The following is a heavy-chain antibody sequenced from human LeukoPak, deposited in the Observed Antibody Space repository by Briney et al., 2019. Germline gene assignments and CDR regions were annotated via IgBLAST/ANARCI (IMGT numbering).Heavy chain of an antibody. V-gene: IGHV4-39*01. CDR2: VFYTGNT. Sequence: SETLSLTCAVSGGSISSDSYLWGWIRQPPGKGLEWIGSVFYTGNTFYSPSLKSRVTLSVDTSKNQFSLRLTSVTAADAAVYYCARILRDGHNDPFVYWGQGTLVTVSS. CDR3: ARILRDGHNDPFVY. J-gene: IGHJ4*02. CDR1: GGSISSDSYL. D-gene: IGHD5-24*01.